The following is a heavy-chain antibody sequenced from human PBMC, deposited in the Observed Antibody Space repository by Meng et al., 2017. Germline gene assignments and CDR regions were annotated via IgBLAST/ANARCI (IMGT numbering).Heavy chain of an antibody. J-gene: IGHJ6*02. CDR2: INPNSGGT. D-gene: IGHD5-18*01. CDR1: GYTFTGYY. Sequence: ASVKVSCKASGYTFTGYYMHWVRQAPGQGLEWMGRINPNSGGTNYAQKFQGRVTMTRDTSISTAYMELSRLRSDDTAVYYCATIYSYGHLYYYYYYGMDVWGQGTTVTV. V-gene: IGHV1-2*06. CDR3: ATIYSYGHLYYYYYYGMDV.